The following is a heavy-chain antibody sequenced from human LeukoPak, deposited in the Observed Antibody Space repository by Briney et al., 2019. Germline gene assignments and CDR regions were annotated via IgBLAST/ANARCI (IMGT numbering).Heavy chain of an antibody. J-gene: IGHJ4*02. D-gene: IGHD5-24*01. CDR2: ISYDGSNE. CDR1: GFTFSSYA. V-gene: IGHV3-30-3*01. CDR3: ATSRDGYTPQYPYFDY. Sequence: PGGSLRLSCAASGFTFSSYAMHWVRQAPGKGLEWVAVISYDGSNEYYADSVKGRFTISRDNSKNTLYLQMNSLRAEDTAVYYCATSRDGYTPQYPYFDYWGQGTLVTVSS.